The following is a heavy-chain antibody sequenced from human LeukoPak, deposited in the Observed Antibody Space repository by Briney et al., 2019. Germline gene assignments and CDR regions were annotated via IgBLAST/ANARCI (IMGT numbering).Heavy chain of an antibody. D-gene: IGHD3-22*01. V-gene: IGHV3-33*01. CDR3: VRVGTDSIGSYPDY. J-gene: IGHJ4*02. CDR1: GFTFSSYG. Sequence: PGRSLRLSCAASGFTFSSYGMHWVRQAPGKGLEWVAVIWYDGSNKYYADSVKGRFTISRDNTKNMLYLQMNSLRAEDTAIYYCVRVGTDSIGSYPDYWGQGTLVTVTS. CDR2: IWYDGSNK.